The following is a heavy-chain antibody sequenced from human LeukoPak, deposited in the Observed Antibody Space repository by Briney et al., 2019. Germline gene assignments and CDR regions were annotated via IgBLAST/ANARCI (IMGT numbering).Heavy chain of an antibody. CDR3: ARDVVRYCSSTSCSNGGFYYYYYMDV. D-gene: IGHD2-2*01. V-gene: IGHV1-69*13. CDR1: GGTFSSYA. CDR2: IIPIFGTA. Sequence: SVKVSCKASGGTFSSYAISWVRQAPGQGLDWMGGIIPIFGTANYAQKFQGRVTITADESTSTAYMELSSLRSEDTAVYYCARDVVRYCSSTSCSNGGFYYYYYMDVWGKGTTVTVSS. J-gene: IGHJ6*03.